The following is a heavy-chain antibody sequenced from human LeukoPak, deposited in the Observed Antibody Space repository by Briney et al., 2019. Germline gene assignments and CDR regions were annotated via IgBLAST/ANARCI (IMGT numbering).Heavy chain of an antibody. J-gene: IGHJ5*02. CDR2: IIPIFGTA. CDR3: ARSCSGGSCYSSWFDP. D-gene: IGHD2-15*01. V-gene: IGHV1-69*13. CDR1: GGTFSSYA. Sequence: ASVKVSCKASGGTFSSYAISWVRQAPGQGLEWMGGIIPIFGTANYAQKFQGRVTITADESTSTAYMELSSLRSEDTAVYYCARSCSGGSCYSSWFDPWGQGTLVTVSS.